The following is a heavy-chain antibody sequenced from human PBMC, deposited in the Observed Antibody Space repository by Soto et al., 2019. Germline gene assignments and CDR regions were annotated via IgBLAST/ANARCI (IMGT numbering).Heavy chain of an antibody. CDR1: GYSFISYW. D-gene: IGHD2-15*01. CDR2: IYPGDSDN. CDR3: ARLLVGPYCSAGSCSGAFDI. V-gene: IGHV5-51*01. Sequence: GESLKISCKGSGYSFISYWIGWVRQMPGKGLEWMGIIYPGDSDNRDRPSFQGQVSISVDKSISTAYLQWSSLKASDTAMYYCARLLVGPYCSAGSCSGAFDIWGQGTMVTVSS. J-gene: IGHJ3*02.